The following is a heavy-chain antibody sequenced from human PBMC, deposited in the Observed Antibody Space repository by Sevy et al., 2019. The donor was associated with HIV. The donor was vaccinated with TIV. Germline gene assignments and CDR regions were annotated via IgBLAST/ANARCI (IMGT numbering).Heavy chain of an antibody. CDR1: GFTVSGNY. CDR3: ASTSCSGGSCYSLIDA. CDR2: IYSGGST. D-gene: IGHD2-15*01. J-gene: IGHJ4*02. V-gene: IGHV3-66*02. Sequence: RGSLRLSCAASGFTVSGNYMSWVRQAPGKGLEWVSVIYSGGSTYYADSVKGRFTISRDTSKTTLYLQMNSLRFEDTAVYYCASTSCSGGSCYSLIDAWGQGTLVTVSS.